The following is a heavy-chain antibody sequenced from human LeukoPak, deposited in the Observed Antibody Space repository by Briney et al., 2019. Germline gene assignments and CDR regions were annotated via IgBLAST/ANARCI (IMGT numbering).Heavy chain of an antibody. D-gene: IGHD3-3*01. J-gene: IGHJ6*03. Sequence: ASVKVSCKASGYTFTRYDINWVRQATGQGLEWMGWMNPNSGNTGYAQKFQGRVTMTRNTSISTAYMELSSLRSEDTAVYYCARGTRGTIFGVVMDYYYMDVWGKGTTVTVSS. V-gene: IGHV1-8*01. CDR2: MNPNSGNT. CDR3: ARGTRGTIFGVVMDYYYMDV. CDR1: GYTFTRYD.